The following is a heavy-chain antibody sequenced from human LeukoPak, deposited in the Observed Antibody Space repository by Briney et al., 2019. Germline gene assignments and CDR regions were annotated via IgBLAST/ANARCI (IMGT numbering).Heavy chain of an antibody. V-gene: IGHV3-23*01. Sequence: PGGSLRLSCAGSGFIFSNYVLSWVRQAPGKGLEWISTISDSGAYKYYADFVKGRFTVSRDNSKNLVFLEMNSLRAEDTAAYFCAKGRILWFGEQSDFDYWGQGTLVTVSS. CDR1: GFIFSNYV. J-gene: IGHJ4*02. CDR2: ISDSGAYK. CDR3: AKGRILWFGEQSDFDY. D-gene: IGHD3-10*01.